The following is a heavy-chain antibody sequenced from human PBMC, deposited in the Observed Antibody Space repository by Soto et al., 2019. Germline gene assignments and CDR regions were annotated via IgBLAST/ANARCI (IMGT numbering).Heavy chain of an antibody. V-gene: IGHV3-49*05. Sequence: EVQLVESGGGLVKPGRSLRLSCTASGFTFGDYAMSWFRQAPGKGLEWVGFIRSKAYGGTTEYAASVKGRFTISRDDSKNTLYLQMNSLRAEDTAVYYCARASLPGRNYYGMDVWGQGTTVTVSS. CDR3: ARASLPGRNYYGMDV. J-gene: IGHJ6*02. CDR1: GFTFGDYA. CDR2: IRSKAYGGTT.